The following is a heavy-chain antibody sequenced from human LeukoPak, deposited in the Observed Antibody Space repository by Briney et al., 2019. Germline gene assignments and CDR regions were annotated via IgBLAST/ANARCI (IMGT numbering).Heavy chain of an antibody. Sequence: GGSLRLSCAASGFIFSTYAMHWVRQAPGKGLEFISAISRNGGNAYYANSVKGRFTISRDNSKNTLYLQMNSLRGEDTAVYYCAKDGDTMSGTYYYDMDVWGKGTTVTIS. CDR1: GFIFSTYA. CDR3: AKDGDTMSGTYYYDMDV. CDR2: ISRNGGNA. V-gene: IGHV3-64*01. J-gene: IGHJ6*03. D-gene: IGHD1-26*01.